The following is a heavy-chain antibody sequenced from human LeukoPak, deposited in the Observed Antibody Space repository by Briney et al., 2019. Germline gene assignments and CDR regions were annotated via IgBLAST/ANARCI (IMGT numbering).Heavy chain of an antibody. D-gene: IGHD2-8*01. J-gene: IGHJ6*03. V-gene: IGHV3-53*01. CDR1: GFTVSSNY. Sequence: SGGSLRLSCAASGFTVSSNYMTWVRQAPGRGLEWVSVIYSGGSIYYAASVKGRFTVSRDISENTLYLQMNSLRAEDTAVYYCARANGELWDDIYSYSMDVWGKGTTVTVSS. CDR3: ARANGELWDDIYSYSMDV. CDR2: IYSGGSI.